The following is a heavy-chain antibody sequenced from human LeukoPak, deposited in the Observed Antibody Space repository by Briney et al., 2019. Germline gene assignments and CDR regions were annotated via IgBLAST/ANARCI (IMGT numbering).Heavy chain of an antibody. CDR1: GGSISSGDYY. CDR2: IYYSGST. CDR3: ARLDGSGSHDLYYYYGMDV. J-gene: IGHJ6*02. Sequence: SETLSLTCTVSGGSISSGDYYWSWIRQPPGKGLEWIGYIYYSGSTYYNPSLKSRVTISVDTSKNQFSLKLSSVTAADTAVYYCARLDGSGSHDLYYYYGMDVWGQGTTVTVSS. D-gene: IGHD3-10*01. V-gene: IGHV4-30-4*08.